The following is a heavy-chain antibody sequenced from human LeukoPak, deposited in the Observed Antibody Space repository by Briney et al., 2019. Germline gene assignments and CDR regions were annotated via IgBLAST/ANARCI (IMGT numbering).Heavy chain of an antibody. Sequence: ASVKVSCKASGYTFTSHGISLVRQAPGQGLELMGWISAYNGNTNYAQKLQGRVTMTTDTSKSIAYMELRSLRSDDTAVYYCARDERGHYYDFWSGYPNALMDVWGKGTTVTVSS. D-gene: IGHD3-3*01. CDR1: GYTFTSHG. J-gene: IGHJ6*03. V-gene: IGHV1-18*01. CDR3: ARDERGHYYDFWSGYPNALMDV. CDR2: ISAYNGNT.